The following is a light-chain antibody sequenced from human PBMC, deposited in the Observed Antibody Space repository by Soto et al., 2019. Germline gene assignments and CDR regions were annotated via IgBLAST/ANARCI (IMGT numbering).Light chain of an antibody. Sequence: QYALTQPASVSGSPGQSITISCTGTSSDVGGYNYVSWYQQHPGKAPKVMIYEVTNRPSGVSNRFSGSKSGNTASLTISGLQAEDEADYYCSSYTSSTTRVFGGGTKLTVL. V-gene: IGLV2-14*01. CDR1: SSDVGGYNY. J-gene: IGLJ3*02. CDR3: SSYTSSTTRV. CDR2: EVT.